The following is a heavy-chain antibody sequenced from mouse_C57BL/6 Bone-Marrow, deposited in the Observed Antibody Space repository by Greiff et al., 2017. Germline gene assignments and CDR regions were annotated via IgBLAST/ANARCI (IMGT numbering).Heavy chain of an antibody. Sequence: EVKLEESGPGLVKPSQSLSLTCSVTGYSITSGYYWNWIRQFPGNKLEWMGYISYDGSNNYNPPLKNRISITRDTSNNQYFLKLNSVTTEDTATYYCARGYYEYFDYWGQGTTLTVSS. CDR1: GYSITSGYY. D-gene: IGHD1-1*01. CDR3: ARGYYEYFDY. V-gene: IGHV3-6*01. J-gene: IGHJ2*01. CDR2: ISYDGSN.